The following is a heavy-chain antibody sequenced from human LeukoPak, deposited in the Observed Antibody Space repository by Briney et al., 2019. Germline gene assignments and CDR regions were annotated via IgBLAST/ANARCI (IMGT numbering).Heavy chain of an antibody. Sequence: GRPLRLSCTASGFTYGDYAMICFRQAPGKGLEGVGFFRSKSYGGTTEYAASVKGRFTISRDDSKSIAYLQMNSLKTEDTAVYYCTRGHAAAGSRDTRQVREGFFDPWGQGTLVTVSS. CDR3: TRGHAAAGSRDTRQVREGFFDP. J-gene: IGHJ5*02. CDR2: FRSKSYGGTT. V-gene: IGHV3-49*03. D-gene: IGHD6-13*01. CDR1: GFTYGDYA.